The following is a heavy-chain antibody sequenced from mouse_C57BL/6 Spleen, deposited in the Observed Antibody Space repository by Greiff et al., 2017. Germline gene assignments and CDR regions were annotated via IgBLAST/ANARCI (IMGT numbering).Heavy chain of an antibody. J-gene: IGHJ2*01. CDR2: IYPRSGNT. CDR1: GYTFTSYG. V-gene: IGHV1-81*01. Sequence: VKLQQSGAELARPGASVKLSCKASGYTFTSYGISWVKQRTGQGLEWIGEIYPRSGNTYYNEKFKGKATLTADKSSSTAYMELRSLTSEDSAVYFCARAPFITTVVAHYFDYWGQGTTLTVSS. CDR3: ARAPFITTVVAHYFDY. D-gene: IGHD1-1*01.